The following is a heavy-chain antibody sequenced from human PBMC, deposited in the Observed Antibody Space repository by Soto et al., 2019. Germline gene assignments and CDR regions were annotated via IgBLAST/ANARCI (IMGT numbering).Heavy chain of an antibody. D-gene: IGHD3-16*01. CDR2: IKSKTDGGTT. CDR3: TTTWASRQGEYYYYGMDV. J-gene: IGHJ6*02. V-gene: IGHV3-15*07. Sequence: EVQLVESGGGLVKPGGSLRLSCAASGFTFSNAWMNWVRQAPGKGLEWVGRIKSKTDGGTTDYAAPVKGRFTISRDDSKNTLYLQMKRLKTEDTAVYYCTTTWASRQGEYYYYGMDVWGQGTTVTVSS. CDR1: GFTFSNAW.